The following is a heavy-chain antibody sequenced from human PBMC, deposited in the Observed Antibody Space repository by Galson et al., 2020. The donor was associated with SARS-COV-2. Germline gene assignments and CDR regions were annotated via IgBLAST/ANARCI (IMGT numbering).Heavy chain of an antibody. D-gene: IGHD6-13*01. CDR1: GYTFRIYV. Sequence: ASVKVSCKASGYTFRIYVITWVRQAPGQGLEWMGWLSTSNGLPGSAQTFQGRATMTTDTSTSTAYMEMRGLRSDDTAVYYCARGFSSSREPLDYWGQGTLGTVSS. V-gene: IGHV1-18*01. CDR2: LSTSNGLP. J-gene: IGHJ4*02. CDR3: ARGFSSSREPLDY.